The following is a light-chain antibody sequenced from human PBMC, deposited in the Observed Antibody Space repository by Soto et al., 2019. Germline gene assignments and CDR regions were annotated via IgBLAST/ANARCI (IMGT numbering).Light chain of an antibody. CDR3: QQYEIFPIT. CDR2: DAS. CDR1: QAINSY. V-gene: IGKV1-33*01. J-gene: IGKJ5*01. Sequence: DIQLTQSPCSLSAPVGGRVIITCRVSQAINSYLNWYQQKPGKAPQLLIYDASNMETGVPSRFTRSGSGTDFTFTISSLQPEEIATYYCQQYEIFPITFGQGTRLEIK.